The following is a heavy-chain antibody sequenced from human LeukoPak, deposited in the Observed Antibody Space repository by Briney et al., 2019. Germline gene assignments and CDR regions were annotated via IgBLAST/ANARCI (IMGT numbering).Heavy chain of an antibody. V-gene: IGHV4-34*12. CDR2: IIHIVRT. Sequence: SETLSLTCAVYGGSSSGYYCSWVRHPPGEGLEWIGEIIHIVRTTNNPSLKSGVTISLDTTKHQFSLKLSSVTAADTAVYYCARSNLRYFVWRDAFDIWGQGTMVTVSS. J-gene: IGHJ3*02. CDR3: ARSNLRYFVWRDAFDI. D-gene: IGHD3-9*01. CDR1: GGSSSGYY.